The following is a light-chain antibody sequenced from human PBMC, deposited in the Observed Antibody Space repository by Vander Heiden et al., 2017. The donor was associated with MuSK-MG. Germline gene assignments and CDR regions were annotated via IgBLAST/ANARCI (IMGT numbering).Light chain of an antibody. CDR2: AAS. Sequence: DIQMTQSPSSLSASVGDRVTIICRASQSISIYLNWYQQKPGKAPQLLIYAASSLQSGVPSRFSGSGSGTDFTLTINSLQPEDVTTYYCLESAVTPRTFGPGTKVEIK. J-gene: IGKJ1*01. CDR3: LESAVTPRT. CDR1: QSISIY. V-gene: IGKV1-39*01.